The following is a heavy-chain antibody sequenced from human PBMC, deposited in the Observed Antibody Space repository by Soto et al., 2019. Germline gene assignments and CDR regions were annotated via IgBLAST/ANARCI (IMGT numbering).Heavy chain of an antibody. CDR2: IIPILGNA. CDR3: ARYFWSGYAGAFDI. CDR1: GFTFTSSA. Sequence: SVKVSCKASGFTFTSSAMQWVRQARGQGLEWMGRIIPILGNANYAQKFQGRVTITTDKSTSTAYMELSSLRSEDTAVYYCARYFWSGYAGAFDIWGQGTMVTVSS. J-gene: IGHJ3*02. V-gene: IGHV1-69*04. D-gene: IGHD3-3*01.